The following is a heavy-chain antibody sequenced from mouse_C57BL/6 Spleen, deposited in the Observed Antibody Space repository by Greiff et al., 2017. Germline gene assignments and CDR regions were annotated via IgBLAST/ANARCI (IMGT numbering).Heavy chain of an antibody. Sequence: VQLQPSGAELARPGASVKLSCKASGYTFTSYGISWVKQRTGPGLEWIGEIYPRSGNTYYPEKFKGKATLTADKSSSTAYMELRSLTSDDSAVYFCARSANWDVNYFDYWGQGTTLTVSS. D-gene: IGHD4-1*01. CDR1: GYTFTSYG. CDR2: IYPRSGNT. V-gene: IGHV1-81*01. CDR3: ARSANWDVNYFDY. J-gene: IGHJ2*01.